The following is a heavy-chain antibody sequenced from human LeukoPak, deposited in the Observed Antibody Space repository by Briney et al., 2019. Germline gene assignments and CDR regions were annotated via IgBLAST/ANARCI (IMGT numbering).Heavy chain of an antibody. V-gene: IGHV1-8*01. CDR3: ARSYGSLHPFDY. J-gene: IGHJ4*02. CDR2: MNPNSGNT. Sequence: GASVKVSCKASGYTFTSYDINWVRQATGQGLEWMGWMNPNSGNTGYAQKFQGRVTMTRNTSISTAYMELSSLTSEDTAVYYCARSYGSLHPFDYWGQGTLVTVSS. D-gene: IGHD3-10*01. CDR1: GYTFTSYD.